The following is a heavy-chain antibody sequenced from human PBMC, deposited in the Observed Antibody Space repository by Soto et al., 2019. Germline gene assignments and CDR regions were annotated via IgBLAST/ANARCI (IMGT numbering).Heavy chain of an antibody. D-gene: IGHD5-18*01. CDR2: INAYSGNT. CDR3: ARDYVDTAMVTLAY. V-gene: IGHV1-18*01. CDR1: GYTFTSYG. J-gene: IGHJ4*02. Sequence: ASVKVSCKASGYTFTSYGISWVRQAPGQGLEWMGRINAYSGNTNYAQKFQGRVTMTTDTSTSTVYMELSSLRSEDTAVYYCARDYVDTAMVTLAYWGQGTLVTVSS.